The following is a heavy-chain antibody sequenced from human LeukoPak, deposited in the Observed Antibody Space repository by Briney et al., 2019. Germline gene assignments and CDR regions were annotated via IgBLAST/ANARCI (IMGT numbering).Heavy chain of an antibody. CDR1: GGSVSSGSYY. V-gene: IGHV4-61*01. CDR2: IYYSGST. D-gene: IGHD5-24*01. Sequence: SETLSLTCTVSGGSVSSGSYYWSWIRQPPGKGLEWIGYIYYSGSTNYNPSLKSRVTISVDTSKNQFSLKLSSVTAADTAVYYCARQLEMATPNFDYWGQGTLVTVSS. J-gene: IGHJ4*02. CDR3: ARQLEMATPNFDY.